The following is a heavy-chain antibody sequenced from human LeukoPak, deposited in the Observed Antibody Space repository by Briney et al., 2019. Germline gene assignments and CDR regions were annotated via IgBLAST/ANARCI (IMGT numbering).Heavy chain of an antibody. CDR1: GYTFTSYG. J-gene: IGHJ4*02. Sequence: ASVKVSFKDSGYTFTSYGISWVREAPGQGLEWMGWISAYNGNTNYAQKLQGRVTITTDTSTSTAYMELRSLRSDDTAVYYCARDSPYSSSWEIDYWGQGTLVTVSS. CDR2: ISAYNGNT. CDR3: ARDSPYSSSWEIDY. V-gene: IGHV1-18*01. D-gene: IGHD6-13*01.